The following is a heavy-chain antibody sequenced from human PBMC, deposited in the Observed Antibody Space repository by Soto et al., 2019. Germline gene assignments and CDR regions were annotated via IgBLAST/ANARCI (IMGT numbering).Heavy chain of an antibody. J-gene: IGHJ3*02. Sequence: GGSLRLSCAASGFTFSSYSMNWVRQAPGKWLEWVSAISGSGGSTYYADSVKGRFTISRDNSKNTLYLQMNSLRAEDTAVYYCATIWVDIVVVPAAHDAFDIWGQGTMVTVSS. V-gene: IGHV3-23*01. CDR1: GFTFSSYS. D-gene: IGHD2-2*03. CDR3: ATIWVDIVVVPAAHDAFDI. CDR2: ISGSGGST.